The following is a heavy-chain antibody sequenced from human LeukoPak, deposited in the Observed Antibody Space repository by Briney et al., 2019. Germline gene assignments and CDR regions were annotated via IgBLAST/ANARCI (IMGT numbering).Heavy chain of an antibody. Sequence: PSETLSLTCTVSGGSISSHYWSWIRQPPGKGLEWIGYIYYCGSTNYNPSLKSRVTISVDTSRNQFSLKLSSVTAADSAVYYCARRTGYLNYYYYYYMDVWGNGTTVTVSS. V-gene: IGHV4-59*11. CDR1: GGSISSHY. CDR2: IYYCGST. D-gene: IGHD3/OR15-3a*01. J-gene: IGHJ6*03. CDR3: ARRTGYLNYYYYYYMDV.